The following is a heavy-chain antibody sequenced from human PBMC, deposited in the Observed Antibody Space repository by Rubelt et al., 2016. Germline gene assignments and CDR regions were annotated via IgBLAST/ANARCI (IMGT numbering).Heavy chain of an antibody. CDR3: ARGQSPVFALPFRPAWFDP. CDR1: DESFTDFQ. J-gene: IGHJ5*02. CDR2: IDHNGGV. V-gene: IGHV4-34*01. Sequence: HVRLHQWGAGLLKPSETLFLSCAVYDESFTDFQWTWIRQSPVKGLEWIGDIDHNGGVNYNPSLKGRVSISVDASKSQFFLTLTSVTDADTAVDYGARGQSPVFALPFRPAWFDPWGQGTRVTVSS. D-gene: IGHD2-15*01.